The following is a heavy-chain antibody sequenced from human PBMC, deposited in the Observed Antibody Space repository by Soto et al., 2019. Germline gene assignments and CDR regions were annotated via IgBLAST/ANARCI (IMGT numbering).Heavy chain of an antibody. CDR2: IYSGGST. CDR3: ASHTPVTAMVGGTFDY. D-gene: IGHD5-18*01. J-gene: IGHJ4*02. CDR1: GFTVSSNY. Sequence: EVQLVESGGGLIQPGGSLRLSCAASGFTVSSNYMSWVRQAPGKGLEWVSVIYSGGSTYYADSVKGRFTISRDNSKNTLYLQMNSLRAEDTAVYYCASHTPVTAMVGGTFDYWGQGTLVTVSS. V-gene: IGHV3-53*01.